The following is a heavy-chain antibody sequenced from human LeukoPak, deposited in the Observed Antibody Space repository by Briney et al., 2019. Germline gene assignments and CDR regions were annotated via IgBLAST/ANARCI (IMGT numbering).Heavy chain of an antibody. CDR3: AKVRDIVMVVTATGPFDY. CDR1: GFSFSSTW. CDR2: ISYDGSNK. J-gene: IGHJ4*02. Sequence: GGSLRLSCAASGFSFSSTWMHWVRQAPGKGLEWVAVISYDGSNKYYADSVKGRFTISRDNSKNTLNLQMNSLRAEDTAVYYCAKVRDIVMVVTATGPFDYWGQGTLVTVSS. V-gene: IGHV3-30*18. D-gene: IGHD2-15*01.